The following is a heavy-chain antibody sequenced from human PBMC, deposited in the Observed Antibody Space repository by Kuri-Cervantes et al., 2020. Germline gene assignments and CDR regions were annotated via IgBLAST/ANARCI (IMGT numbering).Heavy chain of an antibody. CDR1: GYTFISYC. D-gene: IGHD4-17*01. Sequence: ASVKVSCKASGYTFISYCMHWVRQAPGQGLEWMGIINPSGGSTSYAQKFQGRVTMTRDTSTSTVYMELSSLRSEDTAVYYCARGLGDYVGWFDPWGQGTLVTVSS. J-gene: IGHJ5*02. V-gene: IGHV1-46*01. CDR2: INPSGGST. CDR3: ARGLGDYVGWFDP.